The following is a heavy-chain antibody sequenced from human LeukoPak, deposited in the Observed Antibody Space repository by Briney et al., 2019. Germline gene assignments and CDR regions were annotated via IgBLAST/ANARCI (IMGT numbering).Heavy chain of an antibody. J-gene: IGHJ5*02. Sequence: GRSLRLSCAASGFTFSSYAMHWVRQAPGKGLEWVAVISYDGSNKYYADSVKGRFTISRDNSKNTLYLQMNSLRAEDTAVYYCAKDGAVEWRVLTGYIWFDPWGQGTLVTVSS. CDR2: ISYDGSNK. CDR3: AKDGAVEWRVLTGYIWFDP. D-gene: IGHD3-9*01. CDR1: GFTFSSYA. V-gene: IGHV3-30-3*01.